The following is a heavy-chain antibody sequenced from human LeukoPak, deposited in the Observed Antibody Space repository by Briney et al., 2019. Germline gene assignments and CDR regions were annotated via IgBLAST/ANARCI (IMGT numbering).Heavy chain of an antibody. CDR2: IYYSGST. J-gene: IGHJ4*02. V-gene: IGHV4-61*01. Sequence: SETLSLTCTVSGGSVSSGSYYWSWIRQPPGKGLEWIGYIYYSGSTHYNPSLKSRVTISVDTSKNQFSLKLSSVTAADTAVYYCARDNTVVTTDWGQGTLVTVSS. CDR3: ARDNTVVTTD. CDR1: GGSVSSGSYY. D-gene: IGHD4-23*01.